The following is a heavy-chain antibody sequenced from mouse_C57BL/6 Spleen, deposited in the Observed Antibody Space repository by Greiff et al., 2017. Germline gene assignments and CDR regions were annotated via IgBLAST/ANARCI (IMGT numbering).Heavy chain of an antibody. CDR3: TRDHYYGSRLDY. D-gene: IGHD1-1*01. V-gene: IGHV5-9-1*02. CDR1: GFTFSSYA. J-gene: IGHJ2*01. Sequence: EVQLVESGEGLVKPGGSLKLSCAASGFTFSSYAMSWVRQTPEKRLEWVAYISSGGDYIYYADTVKGRFTISRDNARNTLYLQMSSLKSEDTAMYYCTRDHYYGSRLDYWGQGTTLTVSS. CDR2: ISSGGDYI.